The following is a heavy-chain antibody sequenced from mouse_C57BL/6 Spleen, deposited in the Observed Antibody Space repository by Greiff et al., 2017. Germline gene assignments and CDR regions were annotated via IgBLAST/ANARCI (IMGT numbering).Heavy chain of an antibody. CDR2: INPNNGGT. V-gene: IGHV1-26*01. Sequence: EVQLQQSGPELVKPGASVKISCKASGYTFTDYYMNWVKQSHGKSLEWIGDINPNNGGTSYNQKFKGKATLTVDKSSSTAYMELLSLTSEDSAVYYCARGGNYDYAMDYWGQGTSVTVSS. D-gene: IGHD2-1*01. J-gene: IGHJ4*01. CDR1: GYTFTDYY. CDR3: ARGGNYDYAMDY.